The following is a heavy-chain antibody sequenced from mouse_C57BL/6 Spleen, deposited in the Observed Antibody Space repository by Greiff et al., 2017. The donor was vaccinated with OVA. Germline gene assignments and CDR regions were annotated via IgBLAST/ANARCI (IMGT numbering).Heavy chain of an antibody. J-gene: IGHJ1*03. D-gene: IGHD4-1*01. Sequence: QVQLQQSGPELVKPGASVKISCKASGYSFTSYYIHWVKQRPGQGLEWIGWIYPGSGNTKYNEKFKGKATLTADTSSSTAYMQLSSLTSEDSAVYYCARSGLGRGGWYFDVWGTGPTVTASS. V-gene: IGHV1-66*01. CDR2: IYPGSGNT. CDR1: GYSFTSYY. CDR3: ARSGLGRGGWYFDV.